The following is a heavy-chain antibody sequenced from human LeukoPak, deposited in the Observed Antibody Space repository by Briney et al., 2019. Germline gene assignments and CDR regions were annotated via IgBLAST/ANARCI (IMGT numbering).Heavy chain of an antibody. CDR2: ISFSNSYI. Sequence: GGSLRLSCAASGFLFSSYTMNWVRQAPGKGLEWVSSISFSNSYIYYADSVQGRFTISRDNAKNSLYLQMNNLKAEDTAVYYCARDEDLYGSGSYLVYWGQGTLVTVSS. D-gene: IGHD3-10*01. CDR1: GFLFSSYT. CDR3: ARDEDLYGSGSYLVY. J-gene: IGHJ4*02. V-gene: IGHV3-21*01.